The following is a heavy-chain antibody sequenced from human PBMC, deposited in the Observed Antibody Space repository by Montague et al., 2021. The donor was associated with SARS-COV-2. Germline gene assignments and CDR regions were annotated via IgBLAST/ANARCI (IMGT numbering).Heavy chain of an antibody. D-gene: IGHD2-21*02. CDR3: ARLLPDGTVVATDIPFDS. CDR2: INHSGST. CDR1: GGSFSGYY. V-gene: IGHV4-34*01. Sequence: SETLSLTCAVYGGSFSGYYWSWIRQPPGKGLEWIGEINHSGSTNYNPSLKSRATISVDTSKNQFSLKLSSVTAADTAVYYCARLLPDGTVVATDIPFDSWGQGTLVTVSS. J-gene: IGHJ4*02.